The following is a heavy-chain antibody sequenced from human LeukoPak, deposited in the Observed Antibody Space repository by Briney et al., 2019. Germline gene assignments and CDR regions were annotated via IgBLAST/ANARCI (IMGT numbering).Heavy chain of an antibody. CDR1: AFTINKVW. CDR2: INSDATTT. J-gene: IGHJ3*02. Sequence: GGSLRLSCAPSAFTINKVWMHWVRQGPGKGLEWVSRINSDATTTTYADSVKGRFTVSRDNATNMVYLEMNSLRGDDTAVYYCARSGIGRGFDIWGQGATVTVSS. V-gene: IGHV3-74*03. D-gene: IGHD1-1*01. CDR3: ARSGIGRGFDI.